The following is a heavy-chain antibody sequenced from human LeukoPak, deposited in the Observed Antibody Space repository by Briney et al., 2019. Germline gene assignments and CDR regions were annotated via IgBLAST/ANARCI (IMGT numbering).Heavy chain of an antibody. D-gene: IGHD3-3*01. J-gene: IGHJ4*02. Sequence: ASVKVSCKASGYTFTGYYMHWVRQAPGQGLEWMGWINPNSGGTNYAQKFQGRVTMTRDTSTSTAYMELRSLRSDDTAVYYCARESRSGVVSTYYFDYWGQGTLVTVSS. CDR2: INPNSGGT. V-gene: IGHV1-2*02. CDR1: GYTFTGYY. CDR3: ARESRSGVVSTYYFDY.